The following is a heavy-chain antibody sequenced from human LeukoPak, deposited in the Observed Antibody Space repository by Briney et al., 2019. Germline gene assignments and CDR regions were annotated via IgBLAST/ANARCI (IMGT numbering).Heavy chain of an antibody. V-gene: IGHV4-59*01. Sequence: PSETLSLTCTVSGGSISSYYWSWIRQPPGKGLEWIGYIYYSGSTNYNPSLKSRVTISVATSKNQFSLKLSSVTAADTAVYYCARIVGARPYNWFDPWGQGTLVTVSS. D-gene: IGHD1-26*01. J-gene: IGHJ5*02. CDR1: GGSISSYY. CDR3: ARIVGARPYNWFDP. CDR2: IYYSGST.